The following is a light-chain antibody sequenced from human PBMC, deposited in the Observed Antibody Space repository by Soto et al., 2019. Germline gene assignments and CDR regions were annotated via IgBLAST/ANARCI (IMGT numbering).Light chain of an antibody. V-gene: IGLV2-14*01. J-gene: IGLJ2*01. CDR2: EVT. Sequence: QSALTQPASVSGSPGQSITISCIGTSSDVGAYNHVSWYQQHPGKAPKVVLYEVTNRPSGVSNRFSGSKSANTASLTISGLQAEDEADYYCSSHTPNITLFGGGTKVTVL. CDR1: SSDVGAYNH. CDR3: SSHTPNITL.